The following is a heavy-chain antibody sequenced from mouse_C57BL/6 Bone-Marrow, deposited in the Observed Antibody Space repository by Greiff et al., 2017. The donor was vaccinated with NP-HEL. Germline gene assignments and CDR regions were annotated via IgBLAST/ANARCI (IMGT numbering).Heavy chain of an antibody. V-gene: IGHV1-76*01. CDR2: IYPGSGNT. J-gene: IGHJ2*01. CDR1: GYTFTDYY. Sequence: QVQLQQSGAELVRPGASVKLSCKASGYTFTDYYINWVKQRPGQGLEWIARIYPGSGNTYYNEKFKGKASLTAEKSSSTAYMQLSSLTSEDSAVYFCARGDYGSSPDYWGQGTTLTVSS. CDR3: ARGDYGSSPDY. D-gene: IGHD1-1*01.